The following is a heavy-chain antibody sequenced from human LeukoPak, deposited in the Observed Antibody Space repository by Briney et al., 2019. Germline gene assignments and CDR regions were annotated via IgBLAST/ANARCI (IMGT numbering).Heavy chain of an antibody. CDR2: IYYSGST. Sequence: PSQTLSLTCTVSGGSISSGDYYWSWIRQPPGKGLEWIGYIYYSGSTYYNPSLKSRVTISVDTSKNQFSLKLSSVTAADTAVYYCARFVDRVRWFDPWGQGTLVTVSS. CDR3: ARFVDRVRWFDP. J-gene: IGHJ5*02. D-gene: IGHD5-12*01. CDR1: GGSISSGDYY. V-gene: IGHV4-30-4*08.